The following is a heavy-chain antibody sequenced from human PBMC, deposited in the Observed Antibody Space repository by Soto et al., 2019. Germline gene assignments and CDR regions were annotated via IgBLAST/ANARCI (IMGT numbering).Heavy chain of an antibody. V-gene: IGHV3-15*01. CDR3: TTQGGGDDIYFDY. Sequence: EVQLVESGGGLVQPGGSLRLSCAASGFSFSDAWMIWVRQAPGKGLQWVGRIKSKSDGETTDHAAPVKGRFAISRDDSKKTVYLRMNSLKTEDTATYFCTTQGGGDDIYFDYWGQGTLVAVSS. D-gene: IGHD3-16*01. CDR1: GFSFSDAW. CDR2: IKSKSDGETT. J-gene: IGHJ4*02.